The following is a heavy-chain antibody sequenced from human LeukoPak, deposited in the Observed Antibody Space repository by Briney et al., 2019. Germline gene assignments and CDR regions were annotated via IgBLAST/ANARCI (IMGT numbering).Heavy chain of an antibody. Sequence: ASVKVSCKAAGYTFTSDGISWVRQAPGQGLEWMGWISAYNGNTNYAQKLQGRVTMTTDTSTSTAYMELRSLRSDDTAVYYCAVYCSGGSCPLDYWGQGTLVTVSS. V-gene: IGHV1-18*01. CDR1: GYTFTSDG. CDR3: AVYCSGGSCPLDY. J-gene: IGHJ4*02. CDR2: ISAYNGNT. D-gene: IGHD2-15*01.